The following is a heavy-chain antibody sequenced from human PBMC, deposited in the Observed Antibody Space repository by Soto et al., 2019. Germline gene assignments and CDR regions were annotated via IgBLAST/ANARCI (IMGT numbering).Heavy chain of an antibody. D-gene: IGHD3-16*02. CDR2: ISGSGDST. CDR1: GFTFSSYA. CDR3: AKDGSYYDYVWGTYRYLFDY. Sequence: SLRLSCAASGFTFSSYAMSWVRQAPGRGLEWVSTISGSGDSTYYADSVKGRFTISRDNSKNTLYLQMNSLRAEDTAVYYCAKDGSYYDYVWGTYRYLFDYWGQGALVTVSS. J-gene: IGHJ4*02. V-gene: IGHV3-23*01.